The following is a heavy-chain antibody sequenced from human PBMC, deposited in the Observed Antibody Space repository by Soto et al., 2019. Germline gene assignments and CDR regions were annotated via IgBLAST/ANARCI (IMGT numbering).Heavy chain of an antibody. J-gene: IGHJ6*02. CDR1: GGSISSGGYY. CDR3: AASCVACGGFNYYGMDV. V-gene: IGHV4-31*03. D-gene: IGHD5-12*01. CDR2: IYYSGST. Sequence: QVQLQESGPGLVKPSQTLSLTCTVSGGSISSGGYYWSWIRQHPGKGLEWIGYIYYSGSTYYNPXLKSRVTISVDXSXNXLSLKLSSVTAADTAVYYCAASCVACGGFNYYGMDVWGQGTTVTVSS.